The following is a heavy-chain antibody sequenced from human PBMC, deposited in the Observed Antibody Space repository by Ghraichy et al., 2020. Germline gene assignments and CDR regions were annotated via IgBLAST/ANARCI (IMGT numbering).Heavy chain of an antibody. CDR1: GFTFSSYG. CDR3: AKDHDYGLYYFDY. J-gene: IGHJ4*02. Sequence: GESLNISCAASGFTFSSYGMHWVRQAPGKGLEWVALISHDGSNKYYADSVKGRFTISRDNSKNTLYLQMNSLRAEDTAVYYCAKDHDYGLYYFDYWGQGTLVTVSS. V-gene: IGHV3-30*18. CDR2: ISHDGSNK. D-gene: IGHD4-17*01.